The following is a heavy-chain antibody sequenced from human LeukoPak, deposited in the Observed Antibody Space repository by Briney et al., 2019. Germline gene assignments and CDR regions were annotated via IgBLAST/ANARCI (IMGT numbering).Heavy chain of an antibody. CDR2: IIPILGIA. Sequence: SVKVSCKASGGTFSSYAISWVRQAPGQGLEWMGRIIPILGIANCAQKFQGRVTITADKSTSTAYMELSSLRSEDAAVYYCAISETYGDYGDNWFDPWGQGTLVTVSS. CDR3: AISETYGDYGDNWFDP. V-gene: IGHV1-69*04. CDR1: GGTFSSYA. J-gene: IGHJ5*02. D-gene: IGHD4-17*01.